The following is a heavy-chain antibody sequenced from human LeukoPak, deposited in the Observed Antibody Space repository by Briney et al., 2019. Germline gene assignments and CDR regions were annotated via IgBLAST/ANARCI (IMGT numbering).Heavy chain of an antibody. CDR2: TKSKTTGTTR. CDR1: GLTLSNAW. CDR3: VSEVSWSFPT. J-gene: IGHJ4*02. D-gene: IGHD1-26*01. V-gene: IGHV3-15*01. Sequence: GGSLTLAWAVSGLTLSNAWIRWDRQLPGKGLEWVGRTKSKTTGTTRDYAAPVKGRFTISRDDSDKRLYRALNRLKNEDTTVHYWVSEVSWSFPTWGQGTLDSV.